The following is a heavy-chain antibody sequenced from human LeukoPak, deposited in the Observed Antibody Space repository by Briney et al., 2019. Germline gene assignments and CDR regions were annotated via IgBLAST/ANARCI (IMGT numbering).Heavy chain of an antibody. J-gene: IGHJ4*02. Sequence: PSETLSLTCSVSGGSISSYYWSWIRQPPGKGLEWIGYIYYSGSTYYNPSLKSRVTISVDTSKNQFSLKLSSVTAADTAVYYCARTGYSSSWGYFDYWGQGTLVTVSS. CDR1: GGSISSYY. CDR3: ARTGYSSSWGYFDY. CDR2: IYYSGST. V-gene: IGHV4-59*08. D-gene: IGHD6-13*01.